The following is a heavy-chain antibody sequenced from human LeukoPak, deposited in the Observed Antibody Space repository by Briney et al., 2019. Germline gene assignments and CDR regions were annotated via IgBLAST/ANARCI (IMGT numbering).Heavy chain of an antibody. CDR2: INTNTGNP. CDR3: ARAEIYSFIYCGGVLYWIDY. V-gene: IGHV7-4-1*02. J-gene: IGHJ4*02. CDR1: GYTFTSYA. D-gene: IGHD2-21*01. Sequence: ASVKVSCKSSGYTFTSYAMNWVRQAPGQGLDWMGWINTNTGNPTYAQGFTGRFVFSLDTSVSTAYLQISSLKSEHTAVYYFARAEIYSFIYCGGVLYWIDYCGQGTLVTVSS.